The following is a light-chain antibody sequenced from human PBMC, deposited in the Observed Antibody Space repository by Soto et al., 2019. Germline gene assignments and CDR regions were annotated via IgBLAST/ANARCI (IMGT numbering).Light chain of an antibody. Sequence: EIVLTQSPGTLSLSPGERATLSCRASQSVSTSSLAWYQQKPGQAPRLLIYDASSRATGIPDRVSGSGSGADFTLSISRLEPEDFAMYYCQQYGSSPYTFGQGTKLAIK. V-gene: IGKV3-20*01. J-gene: IGKJ2*01. CDR1: QSVSTSS. CDR3: QQYGSSPYT. CDR2: DAS.